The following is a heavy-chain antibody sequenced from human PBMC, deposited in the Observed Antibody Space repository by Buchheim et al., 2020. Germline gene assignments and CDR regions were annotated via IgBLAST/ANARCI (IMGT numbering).Heavy chain of an antibody. V-gene: IGHV3-48*01. D-gene: IGHD3-10*01. J-gene: IGHJ4*02. CDR1: GFTFTSYS. Sequence: EVQLVESGGGLVQPGGSLRLSCAASGFTFTSYSMNWVRQAPGKGLEWVSYISSSSTIYYADSVKGRFTISRDNAKNSLYLQMNSLRAEDTAVYYCAREGAIGGDYWGQGTL. CDR2: ISSSSTI. CDR3: AREGAIGGDY.